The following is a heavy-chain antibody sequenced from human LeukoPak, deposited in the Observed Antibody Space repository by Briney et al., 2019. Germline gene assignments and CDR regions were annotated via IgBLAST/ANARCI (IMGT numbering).Heavy chain of an antibody. CDR1: GHSISSGYY. V-gene: IGHV4-38-2*02. D-gene: IGHD5-12*01. CDR3: AREVATIGDDWFDP. CDR2: IYHSGST. Sequence: SETLSLTCTVSGHSISSGYYWGWIRQPPGKGLEWIGSIYHSGSTYYNPSLKSRVTISVDTSKNQFSLKLSSVTAADTAVYYCAREVATIGDDWFDPWGQGTLVTVSS. J-gene: IGHJ5*02.